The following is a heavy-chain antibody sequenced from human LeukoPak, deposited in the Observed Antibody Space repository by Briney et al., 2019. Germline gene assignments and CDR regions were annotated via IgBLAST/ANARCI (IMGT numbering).Heavy chain of an antibody. CDR3: ARAYCSSTSCGAFDI. CDR1: GFTFSSYS. V-gene: IGHV3-21*01. J-gene: IGHJ3*02. CDR2: ISSSSSYI. Sequence: GGSLRLSCAASGFTFSSYSMNWVRQAPGKGLEWVSSISSSSSYIYYADSVKGRFTISRDNAKNPLYLQMNSLRAEDTAVYYCARAYCSSTSCGAFDIWGQGTMVTVSS. D-gene: IGHD2-2*01.